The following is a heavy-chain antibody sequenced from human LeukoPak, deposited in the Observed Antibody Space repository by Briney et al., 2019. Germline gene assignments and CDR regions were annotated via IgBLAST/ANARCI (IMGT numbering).Heavy chain of an antibody. CDR2: IYYSGST. D-gene: IGHD5/OR15-5a*01. CDR1: GGSISSSSYY. CDR3: ASLRAVSTTDRDF. J-gene: IGHJ4*02. V-gene: IGHV4-39*07. Sequence: SETLSLTCTVSGGSISSSSYYWGWIRQPPGKGLEWIGSIYYSGSTYYNPSLKSRVTISVDTSENQFSLKLSSVTAADTAVYYCASLRAVSTTDRDFWGQGTLVTVSS.